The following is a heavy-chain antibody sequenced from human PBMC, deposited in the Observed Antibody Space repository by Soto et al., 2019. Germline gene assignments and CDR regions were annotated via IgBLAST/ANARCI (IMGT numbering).Heavy chain of an antibody. Sequence: EVQLVESGGGLVKPGGSLRLSCAASGFTFNNAWMSWVRQAPGKGLEWVGRIKSKTDGGTTDYAAPVKGRFTISSDNSKNTLYLQMNSLKPEDTGVYYCITSSWYLFWGQGTLVTVSS. D-gene: IGHD6-13*01. CDR3: ITSSWYLF. J-gene: IGHJ4*02. CDR2: IKSKTDGGTT. V-gene: IGHV3-15*01. CDR1: GFTFNNAW.